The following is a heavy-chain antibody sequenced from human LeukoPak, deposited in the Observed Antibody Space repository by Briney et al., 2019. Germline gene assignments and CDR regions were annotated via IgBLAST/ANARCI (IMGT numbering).Heavy chain of an antibody. CDR2: INPNSGGT. Sequence: ASVKVSCKASGYTFTGYYMHWVRQAPGQGLEWMGWINPNSGGTNYAQKFQGRVTMTRDTSISTAYMELSRLRSDDTAVYYCARERMDSSPSLDPWGQGTLVTVSS. CDR3: ARERMDSSPSLDP. J-gene: IGHJ5*02. V-gene: IGHV1-2*02. CDR1: GYTFTGYY. D-gene: IGHD6-6*01.